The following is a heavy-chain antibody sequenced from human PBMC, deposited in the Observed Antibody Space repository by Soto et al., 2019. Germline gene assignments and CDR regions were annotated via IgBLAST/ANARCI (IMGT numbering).Heavy chain of an antibody. D-gene: IGHD4-17*01. CDR2: INHSGST. CDR1: GGSFSGYY. J-gene: IGHJ5*02. V-gene: IGHV4-34*01. CDR3: ARGRRYGDYLNWFDP. Sequence: QVQLQQWGAGLLKPSETLSLTCAVYGGSFSGYYWSWIRQPPGKGLAWIGEINHSGSTNYNPSLKSRVTISVDTSKNQFSLKLSSVTAADTAVYYCARGRRYGDYLNWFDPWGQGTLVTVSS.